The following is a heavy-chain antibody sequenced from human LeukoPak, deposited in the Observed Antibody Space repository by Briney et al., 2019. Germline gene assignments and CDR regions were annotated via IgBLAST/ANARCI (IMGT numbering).Heavy chain of an antibody. CDR2: ISGSDGST. D-gene: IGHD6-19*01. CDR1: GFTFSSYA. CDR3: AKFVGSGWYNFDY. V-gene: IGHV3-23*01. J-gene: IGHJ4*02. Sequence: GGSLRLSCAASGFTFSSYAMSWVRQASGKGLEWFSAISGSDGSTYYADSVKGRFTISRDNSKNTLYLQMNSLRVEDTAVYYCAKFVGSGWYNFDYWGQGTLVTVSS.